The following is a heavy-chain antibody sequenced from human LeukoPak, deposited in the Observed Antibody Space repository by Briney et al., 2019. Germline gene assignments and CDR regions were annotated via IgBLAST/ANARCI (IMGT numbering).Heavy chain of an antibody. CDR1: GYTFTKFG. CDR2: ISTYTGNT. D-gene: IGHD3-22*01. J-gene: IGHJ4*02. Sequence: ASVKVSCKTSGYTFTKFGISWVRQAPGQGLEWMGWISTYTGNTKFAQKFQDRVTLTTDTSASTAYMDLNSLRSEDMAVYYCAVGDYYYDTRFDYWGQGTLVTVSS. V-gene: IGHV1-18*03. CDR3: AVGDYYYDTRFDY.